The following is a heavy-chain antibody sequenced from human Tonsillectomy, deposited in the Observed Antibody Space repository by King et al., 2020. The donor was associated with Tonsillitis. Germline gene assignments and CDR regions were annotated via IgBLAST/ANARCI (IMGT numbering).Heavy chain of an antibody. CDR3: AREKFGDSGGFDY. J-gene: IGHJ4*02. Sequence: QLQESGPGLVKPSQTLSLTCTVSGGSMSSGHNYWTWIRQSPEQGLEWIGYISYSGSTYYNPSLKSRVTFSVDTSKSQFSLKLSSVTAADTAVYYCAREKFGDSGGFDYWGQGTLVAVSS. CDR2: ISYSGST. CDR1: GGSMSSGHNY. D-gene: IGHD3-10*01. V-gene: IGHV4-30-4*01.